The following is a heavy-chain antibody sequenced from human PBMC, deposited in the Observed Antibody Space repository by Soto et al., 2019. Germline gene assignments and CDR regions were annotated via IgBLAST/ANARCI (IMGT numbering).Heavy chain of an antibody. D-gene: IGHD2-2*03. CDR2: INHSGST. J-gene: IGHJ5*02. Sequence: PSETLSLTCAVYGGSFSGYYWSWIRQPPGKGLEWIGEINHSGSTNYNPSLKSRVTISVDTSKNQFSLKLSSVTAADTAVYYCARVVIVVVPAVDNWFDPWGQGTLVTVSS. V-gene: IGHV4-34*01. CDR3: ARVVIVVVPAVDNWFDP. CDR1: GGSFSGYY.